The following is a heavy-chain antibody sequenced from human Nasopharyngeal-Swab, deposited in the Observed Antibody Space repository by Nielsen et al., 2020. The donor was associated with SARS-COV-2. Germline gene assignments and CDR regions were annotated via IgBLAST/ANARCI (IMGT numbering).Heavy chain of an antibody. Sequence: SETRSLTCTVSGGSISSYYGSWIRQPPGKGLGWIGYIYYSGSTNYNPSLKSRVTISVDTSKNQFSLKLSSVTAADTAVYYCARVKIESIAARRFDYWGQGTLVTVSS. CDR1: GGSISSYY. CDR2: IYYSGST. V-gene: IGHV4-59*08. J-gene: IGHJ4*02. CDR3: ARVKIESIAARRFDY. D-gene: IGHD6-6*01.